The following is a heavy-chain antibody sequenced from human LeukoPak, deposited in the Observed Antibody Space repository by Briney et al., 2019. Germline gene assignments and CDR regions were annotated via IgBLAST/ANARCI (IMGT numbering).Heavy chain of an antibody. CDR3: ARGPFDYGGNSVVYHYNGMDV. CDR1: GGSFSGYY. J-gene: IGHJ6*02. V-gene: IGHV4-34*01. CDR2: INHKGST. Sequence: SETLSPTCAVYGGSFSGYYWNWIRQPPEKGLKWIGEINHKGSTNYNPSLKSRVTISVDTSKNQFSLKVRSVTAADTAVYYCARGPFDYGGNSVVYHYNGMDVWGQGTTVTVSS. D-gene: IGHD4-23*01.